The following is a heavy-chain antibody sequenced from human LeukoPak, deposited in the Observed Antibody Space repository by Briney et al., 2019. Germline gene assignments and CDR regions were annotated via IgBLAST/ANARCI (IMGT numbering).Heavy chain of an antibody. Sequence: SETLSLTCTVSGGSIGSYYWSWIRQPPGKGLEWVGYISTSGSTHYNPSLTSRVTISVDTSKNPFSLRLSSVTAADTAVYYCARHRDDDVWSGYNWFDPWGQGTLVTVSS. V-gene: IGHV4-59*08. J-gene: IGHJ5*01. D-gene: IGHD3-3*01. CDR3: ARHRDDDVWSGYNWFDP. CDR1: GGSIGSYY. CDR2: ISTSGST.